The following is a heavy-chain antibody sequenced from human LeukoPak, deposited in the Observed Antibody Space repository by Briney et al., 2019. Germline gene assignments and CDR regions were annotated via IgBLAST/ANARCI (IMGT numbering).Heavy chain of an antibody. D-gene: IGHD3-22*01. CDR1: GGSFSGYY. CDR2: MNHSGST. V-gene: IGHV4-34*01. CDR3: ARHRVPPNKYYYDSSGYYHGQIDY. J-gene: IGHJ4*02. Sequence: PSETLSLTCAVYGGSFSGYYWSWVRQPPGKGLEWSGEMNHSGSTNYNPSLKSRVTISVDTSKNQFSLKLSSVTAADTSVYYCARHRVPPNKYYYDSSGYYHGQIDYWGQGTLVTVSS.